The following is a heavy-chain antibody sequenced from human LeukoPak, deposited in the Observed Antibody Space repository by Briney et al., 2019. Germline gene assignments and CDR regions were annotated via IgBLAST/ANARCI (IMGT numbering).Heavy chain of an antibody. Sequence: GGSLRLSCVASGFTVSNKYMSWVRQAPGKGLEWVSVIYSGGSTYYADSVKGRFTISRDNSKNTLYLQMNSLRVEDTAVYYCARGAGTYCSSTSCTSPRRRGPWRLLRLYGMDVWGQGTTVTVSS. D-gene: IGHD2-2*01. CDR2: IYSGGST. CDR3: ARGAGTYCSSTSCTSPRRRGPWRLLRLYGMDV. J-gene: IGHJ6*02. V-gene: IGHV3-53*01. CDR1: GFTVSNKY.